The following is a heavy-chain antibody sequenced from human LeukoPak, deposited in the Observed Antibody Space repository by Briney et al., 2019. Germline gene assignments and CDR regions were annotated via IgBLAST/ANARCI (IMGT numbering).Heavy chain of an antibody. J-gene: IGHJ4*02. CDR2: IYYSGST. CDR3: ARAPRDSYGYYSVDY. CDR1: GGSISSYY. V-gene: IGHV4-59*01. Sequence: PSETLSLTCTVSGGSISSYYWSWIRQPPGKGLEWIGYIYYSGSTNYNPSLKSRVTISVDTSKNQFSLKLSSVTAADTAVYYCARAPRDSYGYYSVDYWGQGTLVTVSS. D-gene: IGHD5-18*01.